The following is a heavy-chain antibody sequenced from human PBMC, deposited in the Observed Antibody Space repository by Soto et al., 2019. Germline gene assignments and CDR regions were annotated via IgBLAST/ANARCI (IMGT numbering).Heavy chain of an antibody. J-gene: IGHJ3*02. D-gene: IGHD2-15*01. Sequence: EVQLLESGGGLVQPGGSLRLSCAASGFTFSSYAMSWVRQAPGKGLEWVSAISGSGGSTYYADSVKGRFTISRDNSKNTLYLQMNSLRAEDTAVYYCAKDLVVVVAATRLDAFDIWGQGTMVTVSS. CDR2: ISGSGGST. V-gene: IGHV3-23*01. CDR3: AKDLVVVVAATRLDAFDI. CDR1: GFTFSSYA.